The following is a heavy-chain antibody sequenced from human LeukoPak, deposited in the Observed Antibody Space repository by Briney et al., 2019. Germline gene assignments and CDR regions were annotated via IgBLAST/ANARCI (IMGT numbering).Heavy chain of an antibody. CDR3: ARARGDPGGVPAAIPYYYYYMDV. CDR1: GGSISSSSYY. V-gene: IGHV4-39*01. J-gene: IGHJ6*03. CDR2: IYYSGST. D-gene: IGHD2-2*02. Sequence: KPSETLSLTCTVSGGSISSSSYYWGWIRQPPGKGLEWIGSIYYSGSTYYNPSLKSRVTISVDTSKNQFSLKLSSVTAADTAVYYCARARGDPGGVPAAIPYYYYYMDVWGKGTTVTVSS.